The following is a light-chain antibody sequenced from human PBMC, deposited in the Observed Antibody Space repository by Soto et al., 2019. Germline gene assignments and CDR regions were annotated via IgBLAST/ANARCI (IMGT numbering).Light chain of an antibody. Sequence: QPVLTQSPSASASLGASVKLTCTLSSGHSSYAIAWHQQQPEKSPRYLMKLNSDGSHSKGDGIPDRFSGSSSGAERYLTISSLQSEDEADYYCQTWGTGIQVFGGGTQLTVL. J-gene: IGLJ2*01. CDR1: SGHSSYA. V-gene: IGLV4-69*01. CDR3: QTWGTGIQV. CDR2: LNSDGSH.